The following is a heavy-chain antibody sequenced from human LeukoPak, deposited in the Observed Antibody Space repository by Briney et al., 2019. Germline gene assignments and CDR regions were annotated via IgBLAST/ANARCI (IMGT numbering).Heavy chain of an antibody. V-gene: IGHV3-15*01. D-gene: IGHD3-10*01. CDR1: GFTFSNAW. CDR2: IKSKTDSGTT. J-gene: IGHJ5*02. Sequence: GGSLRLSCAASGFTFSNAWMSWVRQAPGKGLEWVGRIKSKTDSGTTDYAAPVKGRFTISRDDSKNTLYLQMNSLKTEDTAVYYCTIDTSGSGSYFWPPNWFDPWGQGTLVTVSS. CDR3: TIDTSGSGSYFWPPNWFDP.